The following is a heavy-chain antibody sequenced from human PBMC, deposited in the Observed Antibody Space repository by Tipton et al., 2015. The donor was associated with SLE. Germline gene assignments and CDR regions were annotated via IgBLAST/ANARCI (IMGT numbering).Heavy chain of an antibody. Sequence: TLSLTCTASGASISSGSSYWTWIRQPPGKGLDWIGEINHSGDPNYSPSLESRVTIYLDMSRRQFSLKLTSVTAADTAVYYCARVLGAYGNYYYYYMDVWGKGTTVTISS. CDR2: INHSGDP. D-gene: IGHD3-16*01. CDR3: ARVLGAYGNYYYYYMDV. CDR1: GASISSGSSY. V-gene: IGHV4-39*07. J-gene: IGHJ6*03.